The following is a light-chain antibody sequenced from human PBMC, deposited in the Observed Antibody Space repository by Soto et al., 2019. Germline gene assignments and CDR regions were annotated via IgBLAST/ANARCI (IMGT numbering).Light chain of an antibody. CDR1: NNDVGGYSY. CDR3: ASNTTDTTRL. Sequence: QSALTHPASVSGTPGQSITITHTGSNNDVGGYSYVSWYQQYPGKTPKLIIYEVRLRPSGISDRFSGSKSGITASLTISGLQPDDEADYYCASNTTDTTRLFGTGTKVTVL. CDR2: EVR. J-gene: IGLJ1*01. V-gene: IGLV2-14*01.